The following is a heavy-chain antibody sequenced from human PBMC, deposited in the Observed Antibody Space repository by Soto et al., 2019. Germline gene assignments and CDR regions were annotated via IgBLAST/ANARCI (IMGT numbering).Heavy chain of an antibody. J-gene: IGHJ4*02. D-gene: IGHD6-13*01. CDR2: ISGSGGDT. CDR3: AKEAGHRQPCDY. CDR1: GFTFSSYG. Sequence: EVQLLESGGGLVQPGGSLRLSCAGSGFTFSSYGMNWVRQAPGKGLEWVSAISGSGGDTYYADSVKGRFTISRDNSKNTLSLQMNSLRAEDTAIYYCAKEAGHRQPCDYWGQGTLVTVSS. V-gene: IGHV3-23*01.